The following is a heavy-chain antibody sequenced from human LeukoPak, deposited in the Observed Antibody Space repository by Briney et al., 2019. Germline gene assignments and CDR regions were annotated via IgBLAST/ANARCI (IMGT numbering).Heavy chain of an antibody. J-gene: IGHJ4*02. D-gene: IGHD5-12*01. CDR3: AKDMQTWPRFPDY. CDR1: GFTFSDYA. V-gene: IGHV3-23*01. CDR2: INDNGSTR. Sequence: GGSLRVSCGASGFTFSDYAMSWVRQAPGKGMECVSGINDNGSTRFYAASVKGRFTSSRDNPKNTLYLKMNGLRVEDTAVYYCAKDMQTWPRFPDYWGQGTLVTVSS.